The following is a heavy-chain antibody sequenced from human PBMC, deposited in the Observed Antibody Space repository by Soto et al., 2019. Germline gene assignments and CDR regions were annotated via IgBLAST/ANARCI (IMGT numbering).Heavy chain of an antibody. CDR2: ICYDGSNT. Sequence: QVQLVGSGGGVVQPGTSLTLSCAASGFTFSNYGMHWVRQAPGKGLDWVAVICYDGSNTSDADSVKGRFTISRDNSKNTLNLQMASLRAEDTAGYTGPACYGAYVYGMAVWAQETTVIVS. D-gene: IGHD4-17*01. CDR1: GFTFSNYG. J-gene: IGHJ6*02. V-gene: IGHV3-33*01. CDR3: PACYGAYVYGMAV.